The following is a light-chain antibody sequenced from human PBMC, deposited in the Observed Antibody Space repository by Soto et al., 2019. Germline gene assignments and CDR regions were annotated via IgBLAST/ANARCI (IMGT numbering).Light chain of an antibody. J-gene: IGKJ1*01. CDR2: DAS. Sequence: DIQMTQSPSTLSASIGDRVTITCRASQSISSWLAWYQQNPGKAPKLLIYDASTLESGVPSRFSGSGSGTEFTFTISSLQPDDFATYYCQQYHSFSRTFGQGTKVDIK. CDR1: QSISSW. CDR3: QQYHSFSRT. V-gene: IGKV1-5*01.